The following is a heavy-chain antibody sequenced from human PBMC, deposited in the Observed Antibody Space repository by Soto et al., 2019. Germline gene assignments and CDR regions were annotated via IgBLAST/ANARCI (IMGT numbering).Heavy chain of an antibody. CDR2: ISGSGGST. V-gene: IGHV3-23*01. CDR3: ANMTTSAFLDN. D-gene: IGHD4-17*01. CDR1: GFTSSSYA. Sequence: GGAQRLSGAASGFTSSSYAMSWVRQSPGKGLEWVSAISGSGGSTYYADSVKGRFTISRDNSKITLYLQMNILRAQATAVSYSANMTTSAFLDNWDQESTVTASS. J-gene: IGHJ6*02.